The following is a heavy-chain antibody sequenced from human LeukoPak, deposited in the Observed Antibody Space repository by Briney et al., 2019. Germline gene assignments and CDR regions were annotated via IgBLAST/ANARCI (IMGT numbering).Heavy chain of an antibody. D-gene: IGHD5-24*01. CDR1: GFTFSSYA. Sequence: GGSLRLSCAASGFTFSSYAMSWVRQAPGKGLEWVANIKQDGSEKYYVDSVKGRFTISRDNAKNSLYLQMNSLRAEDTAVYYCAYGRWLQYHAFDIWGQGTMVTVSS. J-gene: IGHJ3*02. V-gene: IGHV3-7*01. CDR2: IKQDGSEK. CDR3: AYGRWLQYHAFDI.